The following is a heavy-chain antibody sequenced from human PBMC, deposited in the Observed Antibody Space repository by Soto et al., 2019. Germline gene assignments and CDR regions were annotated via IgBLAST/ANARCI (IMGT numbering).Heavy chain of an antibody. CDR3: ARDRERVTVNGGIALGAMEV. Sequence: GGSLRLSCAASGFTFNYYWMTWVRQAPGKGLEWVANVKPDGSATFYADSLKGRFTISRDNAKNSVSLQMDSLRADDTAVYYCARDRERVTVNGGIALGAMEVWGHGTTVTVSS. V-gene: IGHV3-7*03. CDR2: VKPDGSAT. J-gene: IGHJ6*02. CDR1: GFTFNYYW. D-gene: IGHD3-22*01.